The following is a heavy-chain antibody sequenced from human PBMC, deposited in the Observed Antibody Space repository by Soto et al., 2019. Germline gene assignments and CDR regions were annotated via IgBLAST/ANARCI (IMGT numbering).Heavy chain of an antibody. D-gene: IGHD6-19*01. CDR2: IIPIFGSP. CDR1: GGTFSSYA. Sequence: SVKVSCKASGGTFSSYAISWVRQAPGQGLEWMGGIIPIFGSPNEAQKFQGRVAITADKITSTVYMELSSLTSEDTAVYYCARGIRDSSGWDFDYWGQGTLVTAPQ. V-gene: IGHV1-69*06. J-gene: IGHJ4*02. CDR3: ARGIRDSSGWDFDY.